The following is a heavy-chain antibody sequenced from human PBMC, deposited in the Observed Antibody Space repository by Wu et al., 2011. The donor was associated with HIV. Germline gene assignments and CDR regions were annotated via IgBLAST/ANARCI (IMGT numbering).Heavy chain of an antibody. V-gene: IGHV1-69*05. CDR2: IIPIFSTV. CDR1: GGTFNNYG. CDR3: ARGDQRVAGNTEDSFDM. Sequence: QVQLLQSGAELRKPGSSVKVSCKPSGGTFNNYGVSWVRQAPGQGLEWVGGIIPIFSTVFYSQKFQGRVTITTDEFKTTAYMDLRRLKSEDTAIYYCARGDQRVAGNTEDSFDMWGLRDSGHR. J-gene: IGHJ3*02. D-gene: IGHD2-2*01.